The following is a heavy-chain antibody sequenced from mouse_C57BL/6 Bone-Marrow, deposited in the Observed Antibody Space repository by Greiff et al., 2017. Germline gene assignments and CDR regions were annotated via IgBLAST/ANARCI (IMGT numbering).Heavy chain of an antibody. CDR3: TREAIYDGYYWYFDV. CDR1: GFTFSDAW. D-gene: IGHD2-3*01. V-gene: IGHV6-6*01. CDR2: IRNKANNHAT. Sequence: EVKLVESGGGLVQPGGSMKLSCAASGFTFSDAWMDWVRQSPEKGLEWVAEIRNKANNHATYYAESVKGRFTISRDDSKSSVYLQMNSLRAEDTGIYYCTREAIYDGYYWYFDVWGTGTTVTVSS. J-gene: IGHJ1*03.